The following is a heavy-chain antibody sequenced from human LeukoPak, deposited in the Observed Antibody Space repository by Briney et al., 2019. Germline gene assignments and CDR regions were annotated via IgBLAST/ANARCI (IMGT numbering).Heavy chain of an antibody. CDR2: IYYSGST. CDR1: GGSISSYY. CDR3: ARAQIYGSGSYFVDY. Sequence: PSETLSLTCTVSGGSISSYYWSWIRQPPGKGLEWIGYIYYSGSTNYNPSLKSRVTISVDTSKNQFSLKLSFVTAADTAVYYCARAQIYGSGSYFVDYWGQGTLVTVSS. J-gene: IGHJ4*02. D-gene: IGHD3-10*01. V-gene: IGHV4-59*01.